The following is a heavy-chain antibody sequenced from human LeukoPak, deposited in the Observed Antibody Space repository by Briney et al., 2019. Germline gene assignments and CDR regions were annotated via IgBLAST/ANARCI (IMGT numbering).Heavy chain of an antibody. CDR1: GFVFSNYW. D-gene: IGHD4/OR15-4a*01. CDR2: IKEDGGGT. CDR3: ARRKEVQTTFDY. Sequence: GGSLRLSCVASGFVFSNYWMGWVRQAPGKGLEWVANIKEDGGGTYYVDSVKGRFTISRDNAKNSLDLQMNSLRDEDTAVYYCARRKEVQTTFDYWGQGTLVTVSS. J-gene: IGHJ4*02. V-gene: IGHV3-7*01.